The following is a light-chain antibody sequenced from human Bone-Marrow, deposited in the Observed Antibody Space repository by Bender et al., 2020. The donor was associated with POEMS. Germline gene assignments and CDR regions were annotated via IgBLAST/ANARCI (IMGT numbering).Light chain of an antibody. Sequence: QSALTQPASVSGSPGQSVTISCTGTSSDVGGYSLVSWYQQHPGKTPKVIIYEATQRPSGFSSRFSGSKSQNAASLTISGLQADDEAVYYCSSYTESDTLFGGGTTLTVL. J-gene: IGLJ2*01. V-gene: IGLV2-23*01. CDR1: SSDVGGYSL. CDR3: SSYTESDTL. CDR2: EAT.